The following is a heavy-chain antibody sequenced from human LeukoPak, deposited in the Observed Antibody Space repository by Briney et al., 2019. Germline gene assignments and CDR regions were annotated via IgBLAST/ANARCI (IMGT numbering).Heavy chain of an antibody. V-gene: IGHV1-2*02. Sequence: ASVKVSCKASGYTFTGYYMHWVRQAPGQGLEWMGWINPNSGGTNYAQKFQGRVTMTRDTSISTAYMELSRLRSDDTAVDYCARVTMVRGALLRLGYWGQGTLVTVSS. CDR1: GYTFTGYY. CDR2: INPNSGGT. J-gene: IGHJ4*02. CDR3: ARVTMVRGALLRLGY. D-gene: IGHD3-10*01.